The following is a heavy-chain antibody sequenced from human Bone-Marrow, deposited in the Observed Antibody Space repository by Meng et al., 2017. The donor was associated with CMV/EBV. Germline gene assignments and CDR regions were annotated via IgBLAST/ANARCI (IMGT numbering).Heavy chain of an antibody. D-gene: IGHD6-6*01. CDR2: ISSSGSTI. J-gene: IGHJ4*02. CDR1: GFSISNYW. V-gene: IGHV3-11*01. CDR3: ARTGSDSSSVGHFDY. Sequence: GESLKISCAASGFSISNYWMSWVRRAPGKGLEWVSYISSSGSTIYYADSVKGRFTISRDNAKNSLYLQMNSLRAEDTAVYYCARTGSDSSSVGHFDYWGQGTLVTVSS.